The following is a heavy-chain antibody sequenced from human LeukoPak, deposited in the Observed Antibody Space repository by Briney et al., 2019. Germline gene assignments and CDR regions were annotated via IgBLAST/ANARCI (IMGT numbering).Heavy chain of an antibody. CDR1: GFTFSSYA. D-gene: IGHD3-10*01. J-gene: IGHJ4*02. CDR3: VGGGTMIRGVIEY. CDR2: ISGTGDST. Sequence: GSLRLSCAASGFTFSSYATNWVRQAPGKGLEWVSAISGTGDSTYYADSVKGRFTISRDNSKNTLYLQMNSLRAEDTAVYYCVGGGTMIRGVIEYWGQGTLVTVSS. V-gene: IGHV3-23*01.